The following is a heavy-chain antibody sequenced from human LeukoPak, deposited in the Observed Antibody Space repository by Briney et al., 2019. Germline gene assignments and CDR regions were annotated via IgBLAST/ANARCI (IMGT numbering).Heavy chain of an antibody. CDR1: GYTFTSYY. CDR2: ISPSGGTT. J-gene: IGHJ4*02. D-gene: IGHD3-22*01. Sequence: ASVKVSCKASGYTFTSYYMHWVRQAPGQGLEWMGVISPSGGTTSYAQKFQGRVTMTRDTSTSTVYMELSSLSSEDTAVYYCVRVGGYDSSGYHFDYWGQGTLVTVSS. CDR3: VRVGGYDSSGYHFDY. V-gene: IGHV1-46*01.